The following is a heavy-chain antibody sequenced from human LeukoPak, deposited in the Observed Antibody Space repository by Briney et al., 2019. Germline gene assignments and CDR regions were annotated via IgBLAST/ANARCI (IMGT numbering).Heavy chain of an antibody. CDR2: FDPEDGET. D-gene: IGHD2-2*01. Sequence: ASVKVSCKVSGYTLTELSMHWVRQAPGKGLEWMGGFDPEDGETIYAQKLQGRVTMTTDTSTSTAYMELRSLRSDDTAVYYCARYYCSSTSCYGYNWFDPWGQGTLVTVSS. CDR1: GYTLTELS. V-gene: IGHV1-24*01. CDR3: ARYYCSSTSCYGYNWFDP. J-gene: IGHJ5*02.